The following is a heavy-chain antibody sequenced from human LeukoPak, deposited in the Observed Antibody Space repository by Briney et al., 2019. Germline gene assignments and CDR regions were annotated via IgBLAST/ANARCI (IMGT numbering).Heavy chain of an antibody. CDR3: VRDMGYYDKV. D-gene: IGHD3-22*01. J-gene: IGHJ4*02. V-gene: IGHV3-74*01. CDR2: INPDGSST. CDR1: GFTFSTSW. Sequence: GGSLRLSCAASGFTFSTSWMHWVRQAPGKGLVWVSRINPDGSSTDYADSVKGRFTISRDNAKKTLYLQMNSLRAEDAAVYYCVRDMGYYDKVWGQGTLVTVSS.